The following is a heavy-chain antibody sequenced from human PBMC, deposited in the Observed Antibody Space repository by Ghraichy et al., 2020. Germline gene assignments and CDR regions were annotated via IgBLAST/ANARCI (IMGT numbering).Heavy chain of an antibody. J-gene: IGHJ4*02. D-gene: IGHD3-9*01. CDR3: ARDLESREILTGYYIQQIDY. Sequence: SETLSLTCTVSGYSISSGYYWGWIRQPPGKGLEWIGSIYHSGSTYYNPSLKSRVTISVDTSKNQFSLKLSSVTAADTAVYYCARDLESREILTGYYIQQIDYWGQGTLVTVSS. CDR1: GYSISSGYY. CDR2: IYHSGST. V-gene: IGHV4-38-2*02.